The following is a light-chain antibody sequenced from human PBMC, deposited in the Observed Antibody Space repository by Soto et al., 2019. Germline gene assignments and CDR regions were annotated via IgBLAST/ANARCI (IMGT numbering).Light chain of an antibody. CDR1: ESVSGN. J-gene: IGKJ5*01. V-gene: IGKV3-15*01. Sequence: EIVMTQSPATLSVSPGERATPSCRASESVSGNLAWYQQKPGQAPRLLIYDTASMATAIPARFSGSGSGTEFTLTISSPQSEAFAVYYCQQYSKWPTFGQGTRLEIK. CDR3: QQYSKWPT. CDR2: DTA.